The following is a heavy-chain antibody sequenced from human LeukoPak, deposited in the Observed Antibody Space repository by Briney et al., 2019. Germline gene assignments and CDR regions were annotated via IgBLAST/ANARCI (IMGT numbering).Heavy chain of an antibody. CDR2: IIPIFGTA. CDR1: GYTFTSYG. J-gene: IGHJ4*02. Sequence: ASVKVSCKASGYTFTSYGISWVRQAPGQGLEWMGGIIPIFGTANYAQKFQGRVTITTDESTSTAYMELSSLRSEDTAVYYCAKNSELDRGARAPFHPYFDYWGQGTLVTVSS. CDR3: AKNSELDRGARAPFHPYFDY. V-gene: IGHV1-69*05. D-gene: IGHD3/OR15-3a*01.